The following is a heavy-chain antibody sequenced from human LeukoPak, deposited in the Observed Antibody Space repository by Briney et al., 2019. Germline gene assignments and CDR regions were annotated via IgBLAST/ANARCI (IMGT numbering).Heavy chain of an antibody. CDR1: GYTFTSYG. V-gene: IGHV1-18*01. Sequence: ASVKVSCKASGYTFTSYGISWVRQAPRQGLEWMGWISAYNGNTNYAQKLQGRVTMTTDTSTSTAYMELRSLRSDDTAVYYCARYCSSTSCYTHDAFDIWGQGTMVTVSS. J-gene: IGHJ3*02. D-gene: IGHD2-2*02. CDR3: ARYCSSTSCYTHDAFDI. CDR2: ISAYNGNT.